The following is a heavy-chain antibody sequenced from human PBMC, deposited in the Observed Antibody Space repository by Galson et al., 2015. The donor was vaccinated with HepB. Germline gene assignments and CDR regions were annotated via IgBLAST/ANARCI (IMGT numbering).Heavy chain of an antibody. J-gene: IGHJ4*02. D-gene: IGHD3-22*01. Sequence: SLRLSCAASGFTFSSYAMSWVRQAPGKGLEWVSAISGSGGSTYYADSVKGRFTISRDNSKNTLYLQTNSLRAEDTAVYYCAKAYDSSGYYAQVFDYWGQGTLVTVSS. CDR1: GFTFSSYA. V-gene: IGHV3-23*01. CDR2: ISGSGGST. CDR3: AKAYDSSGYYAQVFDY.